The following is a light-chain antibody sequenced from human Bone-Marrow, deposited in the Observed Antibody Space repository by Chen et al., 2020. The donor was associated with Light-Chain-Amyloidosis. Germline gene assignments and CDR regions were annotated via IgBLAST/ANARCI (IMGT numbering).Light chain of an antibody. CDR1: SSDVGGDNH. CDR3: SSYTITNTLV. Sequence: QSALTPPASVSGSPGQSITISCTGTSSDVGGDNHFSWYQQHPDNAPKLMLYEVTNRPSWVPDRFSGSKSANTASLTISGLQTEDEADYFCSSYTITNTLVFGSGTRVTVL. J-gene: IGLJ1*01. V-gene: IGLV2-14*01. CDR2: EVT.